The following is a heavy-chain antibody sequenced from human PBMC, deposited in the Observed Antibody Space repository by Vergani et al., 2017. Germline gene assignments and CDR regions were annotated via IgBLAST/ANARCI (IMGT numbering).Heavy chain of an antibody. Sequence: QVQLVQSGAEVKKPGSSVKVSCKASGGTFSSYAISWVRQAPGQGLEWMGGIIPIFGTANYAQKFQGRVTITADESTSTAYMELSSLRSEDTAVYYCARGVADCSSTSCYIAEFDYWGQGTLVTVSS. V-gene: IGHV1-69*01. CDR1: GGTFSSYA. CDR3: ARGVADCSSTSCYIAEFDY. CDR2: IIPIFGTA. D-gene: IGHD2-2*02. J-gene: IGHJ4*02.